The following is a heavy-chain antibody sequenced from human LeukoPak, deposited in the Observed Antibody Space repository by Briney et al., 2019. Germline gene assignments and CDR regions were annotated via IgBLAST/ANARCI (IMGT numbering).Heavy chain of an antibody. J-gene: IGHJ5*01. CDR2: MNPYSGNT. Sequence: ASVKVSCGASGDTFSGYDINWVRQATGQGLEWMGWMNPYSGNTGYAQNFQGRVTMTRDTSMTTAYMELSSLRFEDTAVYYCVRRLETIEFDSWGQGTLVTVSS. D-gene: IGHD1-1*01. CDR3: VRRLETIEFDS. CDR1: GDTFSGYD. V-gene: IGHV1-8*01.